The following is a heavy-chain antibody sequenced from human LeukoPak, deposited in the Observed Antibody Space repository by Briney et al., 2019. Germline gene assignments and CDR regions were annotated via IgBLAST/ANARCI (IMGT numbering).Heavy chain of an antibody. CDR1: GFTLSSYS. CDR2: ISSSSTHI. CDR3: ARSEHSSSSFDY. Sequence: GGSLRLSCAASGFTLSSYSMNWVRQAPGKGREWGSHISSSSTHIYYADSVKGRCTISRDNARNSLYLQMNSLRAEDTAIYYCARSEHSSSSFDYWGQGTLVTVSS. J-gene: IGHJ4*02. V-gene: IGHV3-21*05. D-gene: IGHD6-6*01.